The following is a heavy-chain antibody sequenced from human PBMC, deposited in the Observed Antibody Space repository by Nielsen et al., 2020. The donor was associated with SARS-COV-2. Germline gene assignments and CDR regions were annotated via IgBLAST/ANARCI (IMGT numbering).Heavy chain of an antibody. J-gene: IGHJ4*02. CDR2: ISGSGGST. CDR3: AKSTRGWELLSY. D-gene: IGHD1-26*01. V-gene: IGHV3-23*01. CDR1: GFTFSSYA. Sequence: GESLKISCAASGFTFSSYAMSWVRQAPGKGLEWVSAISGSGGSTFYADSVKGRFTISRDNSKNTLYLQMNSLRAEDTAVYYCAKSTRGWELLSYWGQGTLVTVSS.